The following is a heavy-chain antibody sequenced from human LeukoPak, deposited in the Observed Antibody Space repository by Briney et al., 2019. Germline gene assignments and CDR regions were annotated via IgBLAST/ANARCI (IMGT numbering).Heavy chain of an antibody. D-gene: IGHD7-27*01. V-gene: IGHV4-59*01. J-gene: IGHJ4*02. Sequence: SETLSLTCTVSGDSFRTFYWSWLRQPPGKGLEWIGFVFHTGSTNYTPSLKSRITMSVESSKNQFSLKVTSVTAADTAVYYCASGDRSDYFDYWGQGTLVTVSS. CDR3: ASGDRSDYFDY. CDR2: VFHTGST. CDR1: GDSFRTFY.